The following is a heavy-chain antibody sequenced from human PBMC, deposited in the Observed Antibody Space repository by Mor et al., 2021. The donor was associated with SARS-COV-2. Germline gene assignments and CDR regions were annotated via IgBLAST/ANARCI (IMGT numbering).Heavy chain of an antibody. D-gene: IGHD4-4*01. J-gene: IGHJ3*02. Sequence: GHVTISADKSISTAYLQWSSLKASDTAMYYCARGAYTNDAFDIWGQGTMVTVSS. CDR3: ARGAYTNDAFDI. V-gene: IGHV5-10-1*01.